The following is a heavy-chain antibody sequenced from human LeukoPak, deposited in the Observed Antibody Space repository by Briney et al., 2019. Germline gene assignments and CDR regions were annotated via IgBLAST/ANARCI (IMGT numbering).Heavy chain of an antibody. J-gene: IGHJ4*02. D-gene: IGHD2-2*01. Sequence: SVKVSCMGCGGTFSSYASSGVRQAPGQGLEGMGGIIPIFGTANYARKFQGRVTITTDKSTSTADMELSRLRSEDTAVYYCASGTTDIVVVPATLRNYYFDYWGQGTLVTVSS. V-gene: IGHV1-69*05. CDR2: IIPIFGTA. CDR1: GGTFSSYA. CDR3: ASGTTDIVVVPATLRNYYFDY.